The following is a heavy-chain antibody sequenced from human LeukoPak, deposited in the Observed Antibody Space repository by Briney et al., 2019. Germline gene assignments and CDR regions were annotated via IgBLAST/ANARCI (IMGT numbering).Heavy chain of an antibody. D-gene: IGHD1-26*01. CDR3: ARDAVYSGSYSY. CDR2: ISYDGSIK. CDR1: GFTFSSYA. Sequence: PGGSLRLSCAASGFTFSSYAMHWVRQAPGKGLEWVAFISYDGSIKYYADSVKGRFTISRDNSKNTLYLQMNSLRAEDTAVYYCARDAVYSGSYSYWGQGTLVTVSS. J-gene: IGHJ4*02. V-gene: IGHV3-30-3*01.